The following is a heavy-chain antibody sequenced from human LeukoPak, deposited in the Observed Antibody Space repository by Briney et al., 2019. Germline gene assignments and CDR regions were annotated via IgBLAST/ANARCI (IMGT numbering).Heavy chain of an antibody. D-gene: IGHD3-10*01. J-gene: IGHJ5*02. CDR2: ISGTSTYT. CDR1: GFTFSDYY. CDR3: ARDRYYASGSYNWFDP. Sequence: GGSLRLSCAASGFTFSDYYTSWIRQAPGKGLEWVSYISGTSTYTNYADSVKGRFTISRDNAKNSLYLQMNSLSAEDTAVYYCARDRYYASGSYNWFDPWGQGTLVTVSS. V-gene: IGHV3-11*05.